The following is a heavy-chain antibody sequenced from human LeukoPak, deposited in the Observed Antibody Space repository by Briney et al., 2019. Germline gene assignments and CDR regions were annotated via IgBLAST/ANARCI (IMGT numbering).Heavy chain of an antibody. CDR1: GYTFTSFD. D-gene: IGHD6-13*01. CDR3: ATRSSSWRAFDI. CDR2: MDPNSGNT. Sequence: GASVKVSCKASGYTFTSFDINWVRQATGQGLEWMGWMDPNSGNTGYAQKFQGRVTMTRHTSITTAYMELSSLRFEDTAVYYCATRSSSWRAFDIWGQGTMVTVSS. V-gene: IGHV1-8*01. J-gene: IGHJ3*02.